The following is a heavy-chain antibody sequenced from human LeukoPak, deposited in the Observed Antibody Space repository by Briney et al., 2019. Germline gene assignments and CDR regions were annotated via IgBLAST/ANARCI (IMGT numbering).Heavy chain of an antibody. Sequence: SETLSLTCAVYGGSFSGYYWSWIRQPPGKGLEWIGEINHSGSTNYNPSLKSRVTISVDTSKNQFSLKLSSVTAADTAVYYCARLKRYCSSTSCRGLGRDWCDPWGQGTLVTVSS. CDR1: GGSFSGYY. D-gene: IGHD2-2*01. CDR2: INHSGST. J-gene: IGHJ5*02. V-gene: IGHV4-34*01. CDR3: ARLKRYCSSTSCRGLGRDWCDP.